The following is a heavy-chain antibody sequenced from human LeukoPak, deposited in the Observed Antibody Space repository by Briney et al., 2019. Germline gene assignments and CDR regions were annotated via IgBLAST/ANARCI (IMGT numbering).Heavy chain of an antibody. D-gene: IGHD6-19*01. CDR1: GGSISRGNYY. CDR3: ARAVAGPPFDP. V-gene: IGHV4-61*02. J-gene: IGHJ5*02. CDR2: VFSSGNT. Sequence: PSETLSLTCTVSGGSISRGNYYWSWIRQPAGKGLEWIGRVFSSGNTNYNPSLKSRVAISVDTSKNQFSLKLSSVTAADTAVYYCARAVAGPPFDPWGQGTLVTVSS.